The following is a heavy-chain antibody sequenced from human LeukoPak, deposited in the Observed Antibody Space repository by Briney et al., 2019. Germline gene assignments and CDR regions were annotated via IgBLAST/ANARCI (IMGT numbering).Heavy chain of an antibody. D-gene: IGHD5-18*01. CDR2: LYYSGST. Sequence: SETLSLTCTVSGDSISSYYWSWIRQPPGKGLEWIGFLYYSGSTNYNPSLKSRVTISLDTSKNQFSLKLSSATAADTAVYYCARAPRGYSSGNYYYYYGLDVWGQGTTVTVSS. V-gene: IGHV4-59*01. J-gene: IGHJ6*02. CDR3: ARAPRGYSSGNYYYYYGLDV. CDR1: GDSISSYY.